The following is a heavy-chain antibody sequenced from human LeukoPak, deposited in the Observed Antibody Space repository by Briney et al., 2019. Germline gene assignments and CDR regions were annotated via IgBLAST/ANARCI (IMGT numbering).Heavy chain of an antibody. D-gene: IGHD3-22*01. V-gene: IGHV1-69*04. J-gene: IGHJ4*02. CDR1: GGTFSSYA. CDR3: ARGYYDSTRGRDLYFDY. CDR2: IIPILGIA. Sequence: ASVKVSCKASGGTFSSYAISWVRQAPGQGLEWMGRIIPILGIANYAQKFQGRVTITADKSTSTAYMELSSLRSEDTAVYYCARGYYDSTRGRDLYFDYWGQGTLVTVSS.